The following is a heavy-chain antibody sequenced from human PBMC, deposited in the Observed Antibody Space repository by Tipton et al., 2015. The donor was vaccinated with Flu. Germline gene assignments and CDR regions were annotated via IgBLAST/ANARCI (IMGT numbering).Heavy chain of an antibody. CDR3: ATLTGDDY. CDR2: IKQDGSEK. J-gene: IGHJ4*02. Sequence: GSLRLSCAASGFTFDSDSMSWVRQAPGKGLEWVANIKQDGSEKFYVDSVKGRFSISRDNTKKSLYLQLNSLRAEDTAIYYCATLTGDDYWGQGIMVTVSS. V-gene: IGHV3-7*01. CDR1: GFTFDSDS. D-gene: IGHD7-27*01.